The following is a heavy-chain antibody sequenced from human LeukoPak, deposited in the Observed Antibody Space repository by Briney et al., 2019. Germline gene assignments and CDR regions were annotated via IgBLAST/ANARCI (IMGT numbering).Heavy chain of an antibody. J-gene: IGHJ6*03. CDR3: ARGCSGGSCYSGYYYYYMDV. CDR1: GYTFTSYY. V-gene: IGHV1-46*01. CDR2: INPSGGST. Sequence: ASVKVSCKASGYTFTSYYMHWVRQAPGQGLEWMRIINPSGGSTSYAQKFQGRVTMTRDMSTSTVYMELSSLRSEDTAVYYCARGCSGGSCYSGYYYYYMDVWGKGTTVTVSS. D-gene: IGHD2-15*01.